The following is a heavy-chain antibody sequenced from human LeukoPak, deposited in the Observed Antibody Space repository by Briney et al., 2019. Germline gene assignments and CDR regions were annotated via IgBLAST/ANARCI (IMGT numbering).Heavy chain of an antibody. CDR1: GYTFTGYY. Sequence: GASVKVSCKASGYTFTGYYIHWVRQAPGQGLEWMGRINHNNGGTNYAQKFQGRVTMTRDMSMSTAYMELSRLRSVDTAVYYCAGEDNSSGYRPFDIWGQGTMVTVPS. V-gene: IGHV1-2*06. J-gene: IGHJ3*02. CDR2: INHNNGGT. D-gene: IGHD3-22*01. CDR3: AGEDNSSGYRPFDI.